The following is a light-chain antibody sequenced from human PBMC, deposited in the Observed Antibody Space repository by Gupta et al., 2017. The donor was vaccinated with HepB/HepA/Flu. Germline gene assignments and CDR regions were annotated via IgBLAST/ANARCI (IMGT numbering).Light chain of an antibody. CDR1: ESVGFW. CDR3: QRYQHYWWT. V-gene: IGKV1-5*03. J-gene: IGKJ1*01. CDR2: KAS. Sequence: DIQMTQSPSTLSASVGDRVTITCRASESVGFWLAWFQQKPGKAPKVLISKASSLESGVPSRFRGSGSGTEFTLSISILQPDDFATYYCQRYQHYWWTFGQGTKVEVK.